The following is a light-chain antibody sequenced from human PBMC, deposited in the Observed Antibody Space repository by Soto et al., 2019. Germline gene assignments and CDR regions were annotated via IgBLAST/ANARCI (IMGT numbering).Light chain of an antibody. CDR1: SSDFGSHNL. Sequence: QSVLTQPASVSGSPGQSITISCTGTSSDFGSHNLVSWYQQHPGKAPKLMIYAASKRPSGFSDRFSGSKSGNTASLTISGLQAADEPDYHCCSYAASSTSPYVFATGTKVTVL. J-gene: IGLJ1*01. CDR2: AAS. CDR3: CSYAASSTSPYV. V-gene: IGLV2-23*01.